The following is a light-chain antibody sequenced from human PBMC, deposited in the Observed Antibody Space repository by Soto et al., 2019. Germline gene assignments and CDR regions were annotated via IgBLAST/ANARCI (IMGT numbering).Light chain of an antibody. CDR3: QQYDNRPPFT. CDR2: GAS. V-gene: IGKV3-15*01. J-gene: IGKJ3*01. Sequence: EVAMTQSPATLSVSPGERAILSCRTSQGVSSNLAWYQQKPGLPPRLLIYGASTRATGIPARFSGSGSGTEFTLTISSLQSEDFAVYYSQQYDNRPPFTFGPGTKVDIK. CDR1: QGVSSN.